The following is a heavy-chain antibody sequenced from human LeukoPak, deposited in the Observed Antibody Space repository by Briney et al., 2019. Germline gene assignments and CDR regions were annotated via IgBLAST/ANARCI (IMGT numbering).Heavy chain of an antibody. CDR1: GFTFSSYS. CDR3: ARGGAAAARKRGIDY. D-gene: IGHD6-13*01. CDR2: ISSSSSTI. Sequence: GGSLRLSCAASGFTFSSYSMNWVRQAPGKGLEWVSYISSSSSTIYYADSVKGRFTISRDNAKNSLYLQMNSLRAEDTAVYYCARGGAAAARKRGIDYWGQGTLVTVSS. V-gene: IGHV3-48*01. J-gene: IGHJ4*02.